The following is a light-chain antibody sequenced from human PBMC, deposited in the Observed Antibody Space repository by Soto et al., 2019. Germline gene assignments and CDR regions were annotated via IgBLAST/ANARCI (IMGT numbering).Light chain of an antibody. J-gene: IGKJ4*01. CDR2: GAS. V-gene: IGKV3-15*01. CDR3: QQYHTWSIT. CDR1: QGVSRK. Sequence: DIVMTQSPATLSVAPGERVTFSCRASQGVSRKLAWYQHKPGQAPRLLISGASTGATGIPARFSGSGPGTEFTLTISSLQSEDCAIYYCQQYHTWSITFGGGTKVDIK.